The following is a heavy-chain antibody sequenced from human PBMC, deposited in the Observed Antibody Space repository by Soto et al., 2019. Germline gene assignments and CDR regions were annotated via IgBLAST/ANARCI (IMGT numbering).Heavy chain of an antibody. V-gene: IGHV1-18*04. CDR3: ARDLLPMTGTSNDAFVI. CDR2: ISPYNGNT. D-gene: IGHD1-7*01. Sequence: RASVKVSCKASGYMFNNYGISWVRQAPGQGLEWMAWISPYNGNTNYAQKFQGRVTMTADSSTSTAHMELRSLKTDDTAVYYCARDLLPMTGTSNDAFVIWGQGTMVTVSS. CDR1: GYMFNNYG. J-gene: IGHJ3*02.